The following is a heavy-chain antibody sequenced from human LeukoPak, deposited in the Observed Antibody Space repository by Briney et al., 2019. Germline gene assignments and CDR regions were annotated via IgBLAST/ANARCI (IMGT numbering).Heavy chain of an antibody. V-gene: IGHV4-59*01. CDR3: ARGNDDSGSYYVVDFEY. CDR2: IYHTGNT. Sequence: SETLSLTCSVSNDSIRNYYWSWIRQPPGKALEWIGYIYHTGNTNYNPSLKSRLTMSIDTSKNQFSLNLNSVTAADTAVYYCARGNDDSGSYYVVDFEYWGQGTLVTVSS. CDR1: NDSIRNYY. D-gene: IGHD3-10*01. J-gene: IGHJ4*02.